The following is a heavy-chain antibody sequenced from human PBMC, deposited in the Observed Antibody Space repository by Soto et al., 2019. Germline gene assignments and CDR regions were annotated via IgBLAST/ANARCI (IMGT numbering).Heavy chain of an antibody. Sequence: PSETLSLTCAVSGGSISSSNWWSWVRQPPGKGLEWIGEIYHSGSTNYNPSLKSRVTISVDKSKNQFSLKLSSVTAADTAVYYCARSLIAAAGRFYYYYYGMDVWGQGTSVTVS. D-gene: IGHD6-13*01. V-gene: IGHV4-4*02. J-gene: IGHJ6*02. CDR1: GGSISSSNW. CDR2: IYHSGST. CDR3: ARSLIAAAGRFYYYYYGMDV.